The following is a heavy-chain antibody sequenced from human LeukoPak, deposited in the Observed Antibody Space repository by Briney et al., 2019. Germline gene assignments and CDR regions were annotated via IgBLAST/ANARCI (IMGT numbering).Heavy chain of an antibody. CDR2: INPNSGGT. D-gene: IGHD4-11*01. CDR1: GYTFTGYY. CDR3: SRSPHYSNHYYYYMDV. Sequence: GASVKVSCKASGYTFTGYYMHWVRQAPGQGLEWMGWINPNSGGTNYAQRFQGRVTMTGDTSISTAYMELSRLRSDDTAVYYCSRSPHYSNHYYYYMDVWGKGTTVTVSS. V-gene: IGHV1-2*02. J-gene: IGHJ6*03.